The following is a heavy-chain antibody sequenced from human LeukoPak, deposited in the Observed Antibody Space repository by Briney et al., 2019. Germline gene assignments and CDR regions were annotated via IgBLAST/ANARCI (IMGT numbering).Heavy chain of an antibody. J-gene: IGHJ3*02. CDR1: GFTFSRDS. Sequence: GGSLRLSCAASGFTFSRDSMNWVRQAPGKGLEWVSYINGGGSPIYYADSVRGRFTISRDNAKSSLYLQMNSLRAEDTAVYYCARDLGTYCSSTSCHDAFDIWGQGTMVTVSS. CDR3: ARDLGTYCSSTSCHDAFDI. V-gene: IGHV3-48*01. D-gene: IGHD2-2*01. CDR2: INGGGSPI.